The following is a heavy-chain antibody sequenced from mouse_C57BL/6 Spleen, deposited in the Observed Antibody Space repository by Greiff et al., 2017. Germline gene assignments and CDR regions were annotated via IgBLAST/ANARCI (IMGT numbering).Heavy chain of an antibody. CDR3: ARSDGNYVRYFDV. D-gene: IGHD2-1*01. V-gene: IGHV1-80*01. J-gene: IGHJ1*03. CDR2: IYPGDGDT. Sequence: QVQLQQSGAELVKPGASVKISCKASGYAFSSYWMNWVKQRPGKGLEWIGQIYPGDGDTNYNGKFKGKATLTADKSSSTAYMQLSSLTSEDSAVYFCARSDGNYVRYFDVWGTGTTVTVSS. CDR1: GYAFSSYW.